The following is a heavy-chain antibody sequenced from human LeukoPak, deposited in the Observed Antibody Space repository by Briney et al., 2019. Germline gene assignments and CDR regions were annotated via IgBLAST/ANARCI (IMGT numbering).Heavy chain of an antibody. D-gene: IGHD6-19*01. J-gene: IGHJ4*02. V-gene: IGHV4-4*07. Sequence: SETLSLTRSVSGDSISYFYWSWIRQAAGKGLEWIGRIYNSGSTDYNASLKSRVTMSVDTSKNQLSLKVISVTAADTAVYYCARRGMGIAVAGFDYWGQGTLVTVSS. CDR3: ARRGMGIAVAGFDY. CDR1: GDSISYFY. CDR2: IYNSGST.